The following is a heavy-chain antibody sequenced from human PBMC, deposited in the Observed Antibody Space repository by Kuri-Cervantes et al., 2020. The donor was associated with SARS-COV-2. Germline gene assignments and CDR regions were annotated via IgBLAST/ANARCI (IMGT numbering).Heavy chain of an antibody. D-gene: IGHD3-3*01. J-gene: IGHJ4*02. CDR2: ISGSGGST. CDR3: AREPTYYDFWSGYYHYFDY. Sequence: GGSLRLSCAASGFTFSSDAMSWVRQAPGKGLEWVSAISGSGGSTYYADSVKGRFTISRDNSKNTLYLQMNSLRAEDTAVYYCAREPTYYDFWSGYYHYFDYWGQGTLVTVSS. CDR1: GFTFSSDA. V-gene: IGHV3-23*01.